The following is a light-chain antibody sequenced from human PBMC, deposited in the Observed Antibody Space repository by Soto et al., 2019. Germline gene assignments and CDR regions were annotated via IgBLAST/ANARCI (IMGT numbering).Light chain of an antibody. Sequence: EIVMTQSPATLSVSPGERATLSCRASQSVSSNLAWYQQKPGQAPRLFIYGASTRATGIPARFSGSGSGTEFTLTISSLQSEDFAVYYCQQYNNWPPNLTFGGGTKVDIK. CDR3: QQYNNWPPNLT. CDR1: QSVSSN. V-gene: IGKV3-15*01. CDR2: GAS. J-gene: IGKJ4*01.